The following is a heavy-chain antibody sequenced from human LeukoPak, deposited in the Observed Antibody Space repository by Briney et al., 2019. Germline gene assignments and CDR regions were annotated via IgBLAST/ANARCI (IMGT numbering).Heavy chain of an antibody. D-gene: IGHD6-19*01. V-gene: IGHV4-61*05. Sequence: SETLSLTCTVSGGSIGSSSYYWGWIRQPPGKGLEWIGYICNSGNINYNPSLKSRVTISIDTSKNQFSLNLSSVTAAETAVYYCARGSGWHLYWGQGTLVTVSS. J-gene: IGHJ4*02. CDR1: GGSIGSSSYY. CDR3: ARGSGWHLY. CDR2: ICNSGNI.